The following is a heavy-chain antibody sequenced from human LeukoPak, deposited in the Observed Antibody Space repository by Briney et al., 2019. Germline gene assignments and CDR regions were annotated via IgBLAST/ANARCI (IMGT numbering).Heavy chain of an antibody. CDR1: GFTFSSYA. CDR2: ISYGGSNK. Sequence: GGSLRLSCAASGFTFSSYAMHWVRQAPGKGLEWVAVISYGGSNKYYADSVKGRFTISRDNSKNTLYLQMNSLRAEDTAVYYCAKADYSSSSGYYCYGIDVWGQGTTITVSS. D-gene: IGHD6-6*01. CDR3: AKADYSSSSGYYCYGIDV. V-gene: IGHV3-30-3*01. J-gene: IGHJ6*02.